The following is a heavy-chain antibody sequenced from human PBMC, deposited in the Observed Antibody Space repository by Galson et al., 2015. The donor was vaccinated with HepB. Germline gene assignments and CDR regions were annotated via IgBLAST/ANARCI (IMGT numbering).Heavy chain of an antibody. CDR3: ASGGHRALFDY. J-gene: IGHJ4*02. CDR2: IYPGDSDT. D-gene: IGHD3-16*01. Sequence: KVSCKASGGTFTSYWIGWVRQMPGKGLEWMGIIYPGDSDTRYSPSFQGQVTISADKSISTAYLQWSSLKASDTAMYYCASGGHRALFDYWGQGTLVTVSS. CDR1: GGTFTSYW. V-gene: IGHV5-51*01.